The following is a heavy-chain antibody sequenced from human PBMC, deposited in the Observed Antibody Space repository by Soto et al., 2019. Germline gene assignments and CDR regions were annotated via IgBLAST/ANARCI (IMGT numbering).Heavy chain of an antibody. CDR1: GFSLSTNGVS. CDR3: AHSAQWLNYFDY. CDR2: IFWVDDK. V-gene: IGHV2-5*02. D-gene: IGHD6-19*01. Sequence: QITLKESGPTLVKPTQTLTLTCTFSGFSLSTNGVSVGWIRQPPGKALEWLALIFWVDDKKYSPSLMSRLTTTKDTSKNQVVLTMTNLDPVDTATYYSAHSAQWLNYFDYWGQGTLVTVSS. J-gene: IGHJ4*02.